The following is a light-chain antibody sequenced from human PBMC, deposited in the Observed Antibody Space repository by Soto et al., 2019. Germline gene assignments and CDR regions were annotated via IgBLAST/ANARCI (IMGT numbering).Light chain of an antibody. V-gene: IGLV4-69*02. CDR2: VNTDGSH. CDR3: QTWGTGSWV. CDR1: SGHSNYA. J-gene: IGLJ3*02. Sequence: QSVLTQSPSASASLGAPVRLTCTLASGHSNYAIAWHQQRPELGPRFLMRVNTDGSHSKGDGIPDRFSGSRSGGQLYLSISSLQSEDEADYYCQTWGTGSWVFGGGTKLTVL.